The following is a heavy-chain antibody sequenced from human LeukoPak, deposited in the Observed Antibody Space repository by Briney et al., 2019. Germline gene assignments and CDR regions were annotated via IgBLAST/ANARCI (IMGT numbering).Heavy chain of an antibody. D-gene: IGHD3-22*01. CDR3: ARAAYYYDSSGYLYWYFDL. J-gene: IGHJ2*01. Sequence: SETLSLTCTVSGGSISSYYWSWIRQPPGKGLEWIGYIYYSGSTNYNPSLKSRVTISVDTSKNQLSLKLSSVTAADTAVYYCARAAYYYDSSGYLYWYFDLWGRGTLVTVSS. V-gene: IGHV4-59*01. CDR1: GGSISSYY. CDR2: IYYSGST.